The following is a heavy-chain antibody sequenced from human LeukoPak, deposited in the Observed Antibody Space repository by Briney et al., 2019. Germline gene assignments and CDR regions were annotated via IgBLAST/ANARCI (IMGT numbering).Heavy chain of an antibody. D-gene: IGHD6-19*01. Sequence: SETLSLTCTVSGGSISSYYWSWIRQPPGKGLEWIGSIYYSGSTYYNPSLKSRVTISVDTSKNQFSLKLSSVTAADTAVYYCASFQAVADIYLDYWGQGTLVTVSS. CDR3: ASFQAVADIYLDY. CDR1: GGSISSYY. V-gene: IGHV4-59*05. CDR2: IYYSGST. J-gene: IGHJ4*02.